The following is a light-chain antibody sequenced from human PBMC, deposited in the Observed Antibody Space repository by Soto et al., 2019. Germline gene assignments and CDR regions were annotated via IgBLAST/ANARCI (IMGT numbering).Light chain of an antibody. Sequence: QSALTQPASVSGSPGQSITISCTGSSSDIGGYNYVSWYQQHPGKAPKLMIYEVSNRPSGVSNRFSGSKSGNTASLTISGLQAEDEADYYCNSYISNSFVVFGGGTKVTVL. CDR2: EVS. J-gene: IGLJ2*01. V-gene: IGLV2-14*01. CDR3: NSYISNSFVV. CDR1: SSDIGGYNY.